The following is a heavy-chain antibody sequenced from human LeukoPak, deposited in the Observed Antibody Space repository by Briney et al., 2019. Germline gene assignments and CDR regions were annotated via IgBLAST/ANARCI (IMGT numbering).Heavy chain of an antibody. CDR3: ARETLSYYYDSSGYCDY. J-gene: IGHJ4*02. V-gene: IGHV1-46*01. CDR2: INPSGGST. D-gene: IGHD3-22*01. Sequence: ASVKVSCKASGYTFTGYYMHWVRQAPGQGLEWMGIINPSGGSTSYAQKFQGRVTMTRDTSTSTVYMELSSLRSEDTAVYYCARETLSYYYDSSGYCDYWGQGTLVTVSS. CDR1: GYTFTGYY.